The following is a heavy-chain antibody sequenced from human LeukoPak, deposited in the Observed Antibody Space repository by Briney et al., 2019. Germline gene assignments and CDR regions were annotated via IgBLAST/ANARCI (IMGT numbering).Heavy chain of an antibody. CDR3: AKDPENEYYYDSSGPMDL. Sequence: PGGSLRLSCAASGFTFSSFTMNWVRQAPGKGLEWVSSISSSSSFLYYADSVKGRFTISRDNAKNSLDLQMDSLRAEDTAVYYCAKDPENEYYYDSSGPMDLWGQGTLVTVSS. CDR1: GFTFSSFT. J-gene: IGHJ4*02. CDR2: ISSSSSFL. D-gene: IGHD3-22*01. V-gene: IGHV3-21*01.